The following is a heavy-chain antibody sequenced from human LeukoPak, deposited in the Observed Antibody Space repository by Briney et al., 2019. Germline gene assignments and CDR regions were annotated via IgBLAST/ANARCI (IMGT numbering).Heavy chain of an antibody. CDR3: AKDLGLYDSSGCFDY. Sequence: TGGSLRLSCAASGFTFSSYAMSWVRQAPGKGLEWVAVISSDDSNKYYADSVKGRFTISRDNSKNTLYLQMNSLRAEDTAVYYCAKDLGLYDSSGCFDYWGQGTLVTVSS. CDR2: ISSDDSNK. V-gene: IGHV3-30*18. CDR1: GFTFSSYA. J-gene: IGHJ4*02. D-gene: IGHD3-22*01.